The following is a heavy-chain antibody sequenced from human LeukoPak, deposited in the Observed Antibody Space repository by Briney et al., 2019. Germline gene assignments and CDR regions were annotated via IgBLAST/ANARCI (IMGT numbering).Heavy chain of an antibody. CDR2: IYYSGST. Sequence: SETLSLTCTVSGGSISSSSYYWGWIRQPPGKGLEWIGSIYYSGSTYYNPSLKSRVTISVDTSKNQFSLKLSSVTAADTAVYYCARRGGYCSSPSCYTELDYWGQGTLVTVSS. CDR3: ARRGGYCSSPSCYTELDY. J-gene: IGHJ4*02. CDR1: GGSISSSSYY. D-gene: IGHD2-2*02. V-gene: IGHV4-39*01.